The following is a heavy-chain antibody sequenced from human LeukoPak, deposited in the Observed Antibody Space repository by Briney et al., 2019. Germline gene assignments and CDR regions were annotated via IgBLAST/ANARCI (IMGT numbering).Heavy chain of an antibody. CDR1: GGSISSYY. J-gene: IGHJ4*02. CDR3: ARRGYSGSYYDY. D-gene: IGHD1-26*01. Sequence: SETLSLTCTVSGGSISSYYWSWIRQPPGKGLEWIGYIFYSGSTNYNPSLKSRVTISVDTSRNQFSLNLSSVTAADTAVYYCARRGYSGSYYDYWGQGTLVTVSS. CDR2: IFYSGST. V-gene: IGHV4-59*08.